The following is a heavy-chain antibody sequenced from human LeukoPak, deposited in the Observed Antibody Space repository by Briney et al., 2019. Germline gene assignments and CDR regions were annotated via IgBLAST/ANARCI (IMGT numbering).Heavy chain of an antibody. CDR3: AGSSYYYDSGGYYFEY. Sequence: PSQTLSLTCTVSGGSINSGGYYWSWVRQHPGKGLEWIGYIYYSGSTYYTPSLKSRVTISVDTSKNQFSLKLSSVTAADTAVYYCAGSSYYYDSGGYYFEYWGQGTLVTVSS. J-gene: IGHJ4*02. D-gene: IGHD3-22*01. CDR2: IYYSGST. V-gene: IGHV4-31*03. CDR1: GGSINSGGYY.